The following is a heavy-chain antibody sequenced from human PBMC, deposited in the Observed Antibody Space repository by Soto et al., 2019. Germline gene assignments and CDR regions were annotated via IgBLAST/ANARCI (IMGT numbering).Heavy chain of an antibody. CDR1: GYTFTSYG. J-gene: IGHJ4*02. V-gene: IGHV1-18*01. D-gene: IGHD5-12*01. CDR2: ISANNGNT. CDR3: ARVQSGYDFDY. Sequence: QVQLVQSGAEVKKPGASVKVSCKASGYTFTSYGINWVRQAPGQGLECMGWISANNGNTHYAQKLQGRVTMTPDTSTSTAYMELRSLRSDDTAVYYCARVQSGYDFDYWGQGTLVTVSS.